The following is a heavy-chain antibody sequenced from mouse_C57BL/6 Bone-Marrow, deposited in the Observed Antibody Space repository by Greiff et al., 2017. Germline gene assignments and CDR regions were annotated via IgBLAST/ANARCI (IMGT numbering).Heavy chain of an antibody. V-gene: IGHV3-1*01. CDR1: GYSITSGYD. J-gene: IGHJ1*03. D-gene: IGHD2-1*01. CDR2: ISYSGST. CDR3: ARGHYGNWYFDV. Sequence: EVKLVESGPGMVKPSQSLSLTCTVTGYSITSGYDWHWIRHFPGNKLEWMGYISYSGSTNYNPSLKSRISITHDTSKNHFFLKLNSVTTEDTATYYCARGHYGNWYFDVWGTGTTVTVSS.